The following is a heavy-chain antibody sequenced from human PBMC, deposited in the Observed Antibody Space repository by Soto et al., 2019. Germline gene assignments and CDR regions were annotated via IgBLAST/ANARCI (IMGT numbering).Heavy chain of an antibody. V-gene: IGHV3-23*01. D-gene: IGHD1-26*01. CDR2: IRGDFVTT. Sequence: QAGGSLRLSCATSGFTFSDHAMHWVRQAPGEGLEWVSGIRGDFVTTPYADSVKGRFTISRDNSQNTLYLQMNSLRAEDTAIYYCVKEGKMGVEGFDFWGQGTLVTVSS. CDR1: GFTFSDHA. J-gene: IGHJ4*02. CDR3: VKEGKMGVEGFDF.